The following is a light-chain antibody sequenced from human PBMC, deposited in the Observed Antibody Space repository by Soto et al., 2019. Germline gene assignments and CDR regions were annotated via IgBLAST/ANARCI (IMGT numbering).Light chain of an antibody. CDR1: SSDVGGYNY. CDR2: EVT. Sequence: QSALTQPASVSGSPGQSITISCTGTSSDVGGYNYVSWYQQHPGNAPKLMIYEVTNRPSGVSNRFSGSKSGNTASLTISGLQAEDEADYSCSSYRSIITPHYVFATGTKLTVL. J-gene: IGLJ1*01. V-gene: IGLV2-14*01. CDR3: SSYRSIITPHYV.